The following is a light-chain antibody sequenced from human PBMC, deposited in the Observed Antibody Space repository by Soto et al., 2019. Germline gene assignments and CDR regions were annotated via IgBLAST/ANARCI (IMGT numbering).Light chain of an antibody. Sequence: QSALTQPASVSGSPGQSITISCTGTSSDVGVYNYVSWYQHHPGKAPKLMIYEVSNRPSGVSNRFSGSKSGNTASLTISGLQAEDEADYYCRSYASSSASVFGSGTKVTVL. CDR3: RSYASSSASV. J-gene: IGLJ1*01. CDR2: EVS. V-gene: IGLV2-14*01. CDR1: SSDVGVYNY.